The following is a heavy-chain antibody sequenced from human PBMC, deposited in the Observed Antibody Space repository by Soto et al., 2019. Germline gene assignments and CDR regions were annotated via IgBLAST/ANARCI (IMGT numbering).Heavy chain of an antibody. D-gene: IGHD2-15*01. CDR1: GYTFTGYY. CDR2: INPNSGGT. J-gene: IGHJ5*02. CDR3: AREVGATPPYNWFDP. Sequence: ASVKVSCKASGYTFTGYYMHWVRQAPGQGLEWMGWINPNSGGTNYAQKFQGWVTMTRDTSISTAYMELSRLRSDDTAVYYCAREVGATPPYNWFDPWGQGTLVTVAS. V-gene: IGHV1-2*04.